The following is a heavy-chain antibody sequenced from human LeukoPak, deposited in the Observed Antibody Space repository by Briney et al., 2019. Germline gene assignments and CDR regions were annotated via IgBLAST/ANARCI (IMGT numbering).Heavy chain of an antibody. CDR1: GYTFFSNA. Sequence: APVKVSCKASGYTFFSNAITWVRQAPGQGLEWMGRISAYNGNADYARRFQDRVTMTRDTSTSTAYMELRSLRSDDTAVYYCARGESQLDYWGKGTLVTVSS. D-gene: IGHD3-10*01. CDR3: ARGESQLDY. J-gene: IGHJ4*02. CDR2: ISAYNGNA. V-gene: IGHV1-18*01.